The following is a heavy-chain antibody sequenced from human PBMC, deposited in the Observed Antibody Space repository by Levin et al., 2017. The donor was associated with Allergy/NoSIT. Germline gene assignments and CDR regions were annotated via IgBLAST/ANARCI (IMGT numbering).Heavy chain of an antibody. J-gene: IGHJ3*02. CDR2: INPNSGGT. V-gene: IGHV1-2*02. CDR1: GYTFTGYY. CDR3: ARGGPSLGWNDVGAFDI. Sequence: GESLKISCKASGYTFTGYYMHWVRQAPGQGLEWMGWINPNSGGTNYAQKFQGRVTMTRDTSISTAYMELSRLRSDDTAVYYCARGGPSLGWNDVGAFDIWGQGTMVTVSS. D-gene: IGHD1-1*01.